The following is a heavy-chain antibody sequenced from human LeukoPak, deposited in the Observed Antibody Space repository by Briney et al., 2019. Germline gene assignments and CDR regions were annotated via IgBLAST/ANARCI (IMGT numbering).Heavy chain of an antibody. CDR1: GDSFSSSSYL. V-gene: IGHV4-39*06. CDR3: ARTLTMIRGDAFNI. Sequence: SETLSLTCTVSGDSFSSSSYLWGWIRQPPGKGLEWIGSISYSGTTYYNPSLKSRVTISVEKSKNQFALRLSSVIAADTAIYYCARTLTMIRGDAFNIWGQGTMVTVSS. D-gene: IGHD3-10*01. J-gene: IGHJ3*02. CDR2: ISYSGTT.